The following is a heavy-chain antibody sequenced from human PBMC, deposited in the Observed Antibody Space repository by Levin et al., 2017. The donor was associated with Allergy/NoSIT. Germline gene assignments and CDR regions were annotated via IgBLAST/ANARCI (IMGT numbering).Heavy chain of an antibody. V-gene: IGHV5-51*01. CDR2: IYPGDSGDSDT. CDR3: TRRSDYAPWYFDL. D-gene: IGHD4-17*01. J-gene: IGHJ2*01. Sequence: KDGESLKISCKGSGYSFSTSWIGWVRQMPGKGLEWMGIIYPGDSGDSDTRYSPSFQGQVTISADKSINTAYLQWTSLKASDTAIYYCTRRSDYAPWYFDLWGRGTLVTVSS. CDR1: GYSFSTSW.